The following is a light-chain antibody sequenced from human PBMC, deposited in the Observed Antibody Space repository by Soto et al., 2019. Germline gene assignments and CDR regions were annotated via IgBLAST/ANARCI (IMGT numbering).Light chain of an antibody. V-gene: IGKV1-5*03. CDR3: QQYENYWT. J-gene: IGKJ1*01. Sequence: DIQMTQSASTLSGSVGDRVTITCRASQTISSWLAWYQQKPGKAPELLIYKASSLQSGVPSRFGGSGSGTEFTLTISSLQPEDFGIYYCQQYENYWTFGQGTKVDIK. CDR1: QTISSW. CDR2: KAS.